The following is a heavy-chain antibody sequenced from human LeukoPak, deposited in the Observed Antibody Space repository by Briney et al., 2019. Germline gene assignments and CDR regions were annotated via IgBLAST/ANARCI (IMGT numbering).Heavy chain of an antibody. J-gene: IGHJ4*02. D-gene: IGHD4-17*01. Sequence: PSETLSLTCTVSCGSISSGSYYWSWIRQPAGKGLEWIGRIYTSGSTNYNPSLKSRVTISVDTSKNQFSLKLSSVTAADTAVYYCAREDRGDYYLDYWGQGTLVTVSS. CDR1: CGSISSGSYY. V-gene: IGHV4-61*02. CDR3: AREDRGDYYLDY. CDR2: IYTSGST.